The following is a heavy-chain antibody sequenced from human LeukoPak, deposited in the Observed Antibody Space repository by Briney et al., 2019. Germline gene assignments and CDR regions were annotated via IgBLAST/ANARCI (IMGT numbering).Heavy chain of an antibody. CDR3: ARVPYGDWRFDY. Sequence: SLRLSCAASGFTFSSYAMHWVRQAPGKGLEWVAVISYDGSNKYYANSVKGRFTISRDNSKNTLYLQMNSLRAEDTAVYYCARVPYGDWRFDYWGQGTLVTVSS. CDR2: ISYDGSNK. V-gene: IGHV3-30-3*01. CDR1: GFTFSSYA. D-gene: IGHD4-17*01. J-gene: IGHJ4*02.